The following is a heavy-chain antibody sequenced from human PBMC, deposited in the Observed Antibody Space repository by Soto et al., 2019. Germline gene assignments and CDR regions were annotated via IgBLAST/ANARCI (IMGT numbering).Heavy chain of an antibody. CDR3: AKDGGSLVVAPFDY. J-gene: IGHJ4*02. CDR1: GFTFSSYS. Sequence: GGSLRLSCAASGFTFSSYSMNWVRQAPGKGLEWVSAISGSGGSTYYADPVKGRFTISRDNSKNTLYLQMNSLRAEDTAVYYCAKDGGSLVVAPFDYWGQGTLVTVSS. D-gene: IGHD3-22*01. CDR2: ISGSGGST. V-gene: IGHV3-23*01.